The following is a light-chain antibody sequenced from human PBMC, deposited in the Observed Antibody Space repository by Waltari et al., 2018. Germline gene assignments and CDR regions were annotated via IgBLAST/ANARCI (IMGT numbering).Light chain of an antibody. V-gene: IGKV3-20*01. CDR2: AAS. CDR1: QSVSSIY. CDR3: QLYGRSLGLT. Sequence: EIVLTQSPGTLSLSPGERATLSCRASQSVSSIYLVWYQQKPGQAHRLLIDAASNRATGTPDRFSGSGSGTEFTLTISRLEPEDFAVYYCQLYGRSLGLTFGQGTRLE. J-gene: IGKJ5*01.